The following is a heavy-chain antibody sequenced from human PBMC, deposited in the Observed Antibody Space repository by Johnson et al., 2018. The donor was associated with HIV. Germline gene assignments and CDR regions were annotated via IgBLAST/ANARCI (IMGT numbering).Heavy chain of an antibody. CDR3: AKDEFKWELLHI. D-gene: IGHD1-26*01. Sequence: QVQLVESGGGVVQPGRSLRLSCAASGFTFSSYGMHWVRQAPGKGLEWVAVIWYDGNIKYYSDSVKGRVTISRDNSKNTLYLQMNSLRAEDTAVYYCAKDEFKWELLHIWGQGTMVTVSS. CDR2: IWYDGNIK. J-gene: IGHJ3*02. CDR1: GFTFSSYG. V-gene: IGHV3-33*06.